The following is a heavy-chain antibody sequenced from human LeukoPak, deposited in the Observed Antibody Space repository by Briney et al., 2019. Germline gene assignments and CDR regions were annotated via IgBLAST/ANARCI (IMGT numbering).Heavy chain of an antibody. J-gene: IGHJ6*02. CDR3: ARRQSSSWYYGMDV. CDR2: IYYSGST. V-gene: IGHV4-59*08. CDR1: GGSISSYY. D-gene: IGHD6-13*01. Sequence: SETLSLTCTVSGGSISSYYWSWIRQPPGKGLEWIGYIYYSGSTNYNPSLKSRVTILVDTSKNQFSLKLSSVTAADTAVYYCARRQSSSWYYGMDVWGQGTTVTVSS.